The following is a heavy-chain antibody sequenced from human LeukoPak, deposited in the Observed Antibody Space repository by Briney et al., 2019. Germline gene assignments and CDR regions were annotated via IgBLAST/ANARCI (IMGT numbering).Heavy chain of an antibody. CDR1: GYTFTSYD. D-gene: IGHD3-22*01. Sequence: ASVKVSCKASGYTFTSYDINWVRQATGQGLEWMGWMNPNSGNTGYAQKFQGRVTMTRNTSISTAYMELSSLRSGDTAVYYCARGVYDSSGYYFDYWGQGTLVTVSS. CDR3: ARGVYDSSGYYFDY. CDR2: MNPNSGNT. J-gene: IGHJ4*02. V-gene: IGHV1-8*01.